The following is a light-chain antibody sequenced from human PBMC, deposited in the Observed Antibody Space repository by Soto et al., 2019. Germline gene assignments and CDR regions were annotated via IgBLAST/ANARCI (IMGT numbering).Light chain of an antibody. Sequence: DIQMTQSRSSLSASVGDRVTITCGASSNIESYLNWYQQKAGKAPKTLIYAASTLQSGVPSRFSSSGLGTDFPLTTPSLQPVAFATYYCHQSYSTPWTFGQGPKVDIK. V-gene: IGKV1-39*01. J-gene: IGKJ1*01. CDR2: AAS. CDR1: SNIESY. CDR3: HQSYSTPWT.